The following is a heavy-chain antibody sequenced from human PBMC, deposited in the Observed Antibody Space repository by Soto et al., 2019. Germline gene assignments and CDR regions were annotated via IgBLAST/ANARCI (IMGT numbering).Heavy chain of an antibody. CDR1: GGSISSSNW. J-gene: IGHJ5*02. D-gene: IGHD2-2*02. Sequence: SETLSLTCAVSGGSISSSNWWSWVRQPPGKGLEWIGEIYHSGSTNYNPSLKSRVTISVDKSKNQFSLKLSSVTAADTAVYYCARHIVVVPAAILTFDPWGQATLVTVSS. CDR3: ARHIVVVPAAILTFDP. V-gene: IGHV4-4*02. CDR2: IYHSGST.